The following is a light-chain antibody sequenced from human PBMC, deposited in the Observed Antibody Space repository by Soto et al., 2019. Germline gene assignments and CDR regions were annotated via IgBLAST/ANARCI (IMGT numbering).Light chain of an antibody. J-gene: IGLJ1*01. CDR3: ASWDNSLNGLYV. V-gene: IGLV1-44*01. Sequence: QSVLTQPPSASGTPGQRVTISCSGSSSNIGSHPVNWYQQLPGTAPKLLLYGDNQRPSGVPDRFSASKSGASASLAISALQSEDEATYYCASWDNSLNGLYVFGAGTKGTVL. CDR2: GDN. CDR1: SSNIGSHP.